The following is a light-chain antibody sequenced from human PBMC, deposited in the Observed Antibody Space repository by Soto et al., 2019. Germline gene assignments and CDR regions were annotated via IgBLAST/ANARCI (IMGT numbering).Light chain of an antibody. J-gene: IGKJ4*01. CDR3: QQIYSAPLT. Sequence: DIQMTQSPSSLSASVGDRVTITCRASQSITTYLNWYREKPGKAPKLLIYAASSLQSGVPSMFSGSGSETEFNLSINSLQPEDLATYFCQQIYSAPLTFGGGTKVEIK. CDR1: QSITTY. CDR2: AAS. V-gene: IGKV1-39*01.